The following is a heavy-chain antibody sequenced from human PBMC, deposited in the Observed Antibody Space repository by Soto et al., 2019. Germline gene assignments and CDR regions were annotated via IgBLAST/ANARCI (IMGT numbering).Heavy chain of an antibody. V-gene: IGHV3-7*01. CDR3: ARDWGDGYNPPPLDY. Sequence: EVQLVESGGGLVQPGGSLRLSCAASGFTFSSYWMSWVRQAPGKGLEWVANIKQDGSEKYYVDSVKGRFTISRDNAKNSLYLQMNSLRAEDTAVYYCARDWGDGYNPPPLDYWGQGTLVTVSS. CDR1: GFTFSSYW. J-gene: IGHJ4*02. CDR2: IKQDGSEK. D-gene: IGHD5-12*01.